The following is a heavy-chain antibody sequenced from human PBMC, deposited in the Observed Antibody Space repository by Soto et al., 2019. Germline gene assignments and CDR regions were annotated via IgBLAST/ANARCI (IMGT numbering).Heavy chain of an antibody. CDR1: GYTFTSYA. V-gene: IGHV1-3*01. CDR2: INAGNGNT. CDR3: AKRITIFYYFDN. J-gene: IGHJ4*01. Sequence: ASVKVSCKASGYTFTSYAMHWVRQAPGQRLEWMGWINAGNGNTKYSQKFQGRVTITRDTSASTAYMELSGLRSEDTALYYCAKRITIFYYFDNWGHGTPVTVSS. D-gene: IGHD3-3*01.